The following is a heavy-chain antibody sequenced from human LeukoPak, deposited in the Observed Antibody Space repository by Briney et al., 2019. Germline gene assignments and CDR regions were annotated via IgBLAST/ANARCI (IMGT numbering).Heavy chain of an antibody. CDR3: ARGESLTGYLYYFDY. CDR1: GFTFRCHL. Sequence: RSLRLSCAASGFTFRCHLMHWVPQAPGKGLLRVAVIWNDGRNKNYADSVKGRFTISRDNSNNTLYLQMNSLRAEDTAVYYCARGESLTGYLYYFDYWGQGTLVTVSS. V-gene: IGHV3-33*01. J-gene: IGHJ4*02. CDR2: IWNDGRNK. D-gene: IGHD3-9*01.